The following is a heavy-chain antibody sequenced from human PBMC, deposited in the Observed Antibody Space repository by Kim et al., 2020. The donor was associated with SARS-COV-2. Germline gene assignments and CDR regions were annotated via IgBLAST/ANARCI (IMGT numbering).Heavy chain of an antibody. CDR2: IWYDGSNK. CDR1: GFTFSSYG. V-gene: IGHV3-33*06. J-gene: IGHJ6*04. D-gene: IGHD3-16*01. CDR3: AKDRSALYVWVGYSGMDV. Sequence: GGSLRLSCAASGFTFSSYGMHWVRQAPGKGLEWVAGIWYDGSNKYYADSVKGRFTISRDNSKNTLYLQMNSLRAEDTAVYYCAKDRSALYVWVGYSGMDVWGEGTTVTVSS.